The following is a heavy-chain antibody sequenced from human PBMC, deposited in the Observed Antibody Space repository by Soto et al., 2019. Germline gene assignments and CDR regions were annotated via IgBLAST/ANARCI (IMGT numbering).Heavy chain of an antibody. CDR2: IRAYNGNT. Sequence: QVQLVQSGAEVKKPGASVKVSCKASVYTLTSYGISWVRQAPGQGLEWMGWIRAYNGNTNYAQKLQGRVTMTTDTAARTAYMELKSMRSDDTAVYYCARDRRDYSNYWVMVDAYYYYYGMDVWGQGTTVTVSS. D-gene: IGHD4-4*01. CDR1: VYTLTSYG. J-gene: IGHJ6*02. V-gene: IGHV1-18*01. CDR3: ARDRRDYSNYWVMVDAYYYYYGMDV.